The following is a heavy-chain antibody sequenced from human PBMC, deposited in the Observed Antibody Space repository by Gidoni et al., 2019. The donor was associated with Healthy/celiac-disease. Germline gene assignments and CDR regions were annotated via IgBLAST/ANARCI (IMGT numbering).Heavy chain of an antibody. D-gene: IGHD3-9*01. J-gene: IGHJ4*02. Sequence: QVQLQQWRAGLVKPSETLSLTCAVYGGSFRGYYWSWIRQLPGKGLEWNGEINHSGSTNYNPSLKSRVTMSVGTSKTQFSLKLSSVTAADTAVYDCARGDENRLTPLDYWGQGTMVTVSS. V-gene: IGHV4-34*02. CDR1: GGSFRGYY. CDR3: ARGDENRLTPLDY. CDR2: INHSGST.